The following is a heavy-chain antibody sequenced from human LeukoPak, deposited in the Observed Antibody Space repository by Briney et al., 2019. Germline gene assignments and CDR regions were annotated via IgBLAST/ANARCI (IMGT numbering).Heavy chain of an antibody. V-gene: IGHV4-59*08. Sequence: SETLSLTCTVSGGSISSYYWSWIRQPPGKGLEWIGYIYYSGSTNYNPSLKSRVTISVDTSKNQFSLKLSSVTAADTAVYYCARHTYNSGWYHYWGQGTLVTVSS. CDR1: GGSISSYY. D-gene: IGHD6-19*01. J-gene: IGHJ4*02. CDR3: ARHTYNSGWYHY. CDR2: IYYSGST.